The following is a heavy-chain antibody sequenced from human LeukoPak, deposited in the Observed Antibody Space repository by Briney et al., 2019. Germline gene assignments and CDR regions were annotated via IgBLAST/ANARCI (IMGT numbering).Heavy chain of an antibody. V-gene: IGHV4-34*01. CDR2: INHSGST. D-gene: IGHD3-3*01. CDR3: ASVIFGVQVYNWFAP. J-gene: IGHJ5*02. Sequence: SETLSLTCAVYGGSFSGYYWSWIRQPPGKGLEWIGVINHSGSTNYNPSLKSRVTISVDTSKNQFSLKLSSVTAADTAVYYCASVIFGVQVYNWFAPWGQGTLVTVSS. CDR1: GGSFSGYY.